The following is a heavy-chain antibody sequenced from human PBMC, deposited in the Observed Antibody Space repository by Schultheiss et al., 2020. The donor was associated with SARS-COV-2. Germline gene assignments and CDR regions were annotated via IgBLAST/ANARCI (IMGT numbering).Heavy chain of an antibody. Sequence: GGSLRLSCAASGFTFSSYSMNWVRQAPGKGLEWVSSISSSSSYIYYADSVKGRFTISRDNAKNSLYLQMNSLRAEDTAVYYCARDNYTYYDFWSGYLPSYYYYAMDVWCQGATVTVSS. J-gene: IGHJ6*02. CDR3: ARDNYTYYDFWSGYLPSYYYYAMDV. D-gene: IGHD3-3*01. CDR2: ISSSSSYI. CDR1: GFTFSSYS. V-gene: IGHV3-21*01.